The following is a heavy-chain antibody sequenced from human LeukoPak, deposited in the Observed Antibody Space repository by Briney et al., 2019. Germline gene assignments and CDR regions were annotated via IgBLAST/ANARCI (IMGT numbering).Heavy chain of an antibody. CDR3: ASGAPDWFDP. CDR1: GGSFSSYY. V-gene: IGHV4-59*01. Sequence: SETLSLTCTISGGSFSSYYWSWIRQPPGKGLDWIGYIYYSGSTNYNPSLKSRVTISVDMSKNQFSLKLNSVTAADTAVYYCASGAPDWFDPWGQGTLVTVSS. J-gene: IGHJ5*02. CDR2: IYYSGST.